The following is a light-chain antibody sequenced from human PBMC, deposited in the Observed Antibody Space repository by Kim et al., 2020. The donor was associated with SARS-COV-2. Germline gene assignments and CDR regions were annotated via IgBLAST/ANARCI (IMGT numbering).Light chain of an antibody. CDR1: QSVGSH. CDR3: QQYDDWPPKT. CDR2: GAS. J-gene: IGKJ1*01. V-gene: IGKV3-15*01. Sequence: SPGERASLSCRASQSVGSHLAWYQQKPGQAPRLLIYGASTRAPGIPARFSGSGSGTEFTLTIDGLQSEDFAVYYCQQYDDWPPKTFGQGTKVDIK.